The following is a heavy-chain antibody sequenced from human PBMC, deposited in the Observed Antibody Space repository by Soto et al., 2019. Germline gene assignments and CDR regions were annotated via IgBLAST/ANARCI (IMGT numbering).Heavy chain of an antibody. CDR2: ISGSGGST. J-gene: IGHJ6*02. CDR3: ARDLENCGGECSSAFDI. V-gene: IGHV3-23*01. Sequence: GGSLRLSCAASGFTFSSYAMSWVRQAPGKGLEWVSAISGSGGSTYYADSVKGRFTISRDNSKKTLYLQMNSLTAADTAVYYCARDLENCGGECSSAFDIWGQGTTVTVSS. CDR1: GFTFSSYA. D-gene: IGHD2-21*01.